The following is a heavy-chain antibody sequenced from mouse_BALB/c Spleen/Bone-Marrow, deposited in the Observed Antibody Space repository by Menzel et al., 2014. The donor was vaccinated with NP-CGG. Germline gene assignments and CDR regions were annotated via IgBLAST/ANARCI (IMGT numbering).Heavy chain of an antibody. J-gene: IGHJ4*01. D-gene: IGHD1-1*01. CDR3: AKNIGYYYGSSYYAMDY. CDR2: IWRGGST. V-gene: IGHV2-5-1*01. CDR1: GFLLTSYG. Sequence: VKLVESGPSLVQPSQSLSITCTVSGFLLTSYGVHWVRQSPGKGLEWLGVIWRGGSTDYNAAFMSRLSITKDNSKSQVFFKMNSLQADDTAIYYCAKNIGYYYGSSYYAMDYWGQGTSVTVSS.